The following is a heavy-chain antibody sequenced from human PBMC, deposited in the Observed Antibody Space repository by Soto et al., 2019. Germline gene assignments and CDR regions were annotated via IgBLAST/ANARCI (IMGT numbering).Heavy chain of an antibody. Sequence: QVQLVESGGGVVQPGRSLRLSCAASGFTFSSYAMHWVRQAPGKGLEWVAVISYDGSNKYYADSVKGRFTISRDNSKNTLYLQMNSLRAEDTAVYYCARAPHNKNTALFDYWGQGTLVTVSS. J-gene: IGHJ4*02. CDR3: ARAPHNKNTALFDY. CDR1: GFTFSSYA. V-gene: IGHV3-30-3*01. D-gene: IGHD2-21*02. CDR2: ISYDGSNK.